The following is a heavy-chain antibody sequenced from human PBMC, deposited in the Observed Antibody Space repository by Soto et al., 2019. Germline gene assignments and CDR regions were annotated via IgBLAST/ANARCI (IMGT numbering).Heavy chain of an antibody. D-gene: IGHD3-3*01. V-gene: IGHV4-59*07. CDR1: GSPISSYY. Sequence: TNSLSRTRTAAGSPISSYYWSWIRQPPGKGLEWIGYIYYSGSTNYNPSLKSRVTISVDTSKNQFSLKLSSVTAADTAVYYCARSRDFCSGSYYGMDVWAYATPVT. J-gene: IGHJ6*02. CDR3: ARSRDFCSGSYYGMDV. CDR2: IYYSGST.